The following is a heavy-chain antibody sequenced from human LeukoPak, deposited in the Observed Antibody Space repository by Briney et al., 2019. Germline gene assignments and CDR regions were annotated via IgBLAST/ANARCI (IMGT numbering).Heavy chain of an antibody. CDR2: ISAYNGNT. Sequence: GASVKVSCKASDYTFTSYGISWVRQAPGQGLEWMGWISAYNGNTNYAQKLQGRVTMTTDTSTSTAYMELRSLRSDDTAVYYCARVAPDIVVVPAAIETYYYYMDVWGKGTTVTVSS. V-gene: IGHV1-18*01. J-gene: IGHJ6*03. CDR3: ARVAPDIVVVPAAIETYYYYMDV. CDR1: DYTFTSYG. D-gene: IGHD2-2*02.